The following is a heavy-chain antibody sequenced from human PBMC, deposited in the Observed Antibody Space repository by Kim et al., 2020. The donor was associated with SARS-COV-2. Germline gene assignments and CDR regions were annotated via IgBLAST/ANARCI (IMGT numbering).Heavy chain of an antibody. CDR1: GYNFTEYF. CDR3: AKDLLRFGYDLPLGFNSYGLDV. Sequence: ASVKVSCKASGYNFTEYFVHWVRQPPGQGLQWMGRINPTSGGATYAQNFQDRVTMSRDPSTTTVYMEINILRSDDTAMYYCAKDLLRFGYDLPLGFNSYGLDVWGQGTTVSVSS. J-gene: IGHJ6*02. CDR2: INPTSGGA. D-gene: IGHD5-12*01. V-gene: IGHV1-2*06.